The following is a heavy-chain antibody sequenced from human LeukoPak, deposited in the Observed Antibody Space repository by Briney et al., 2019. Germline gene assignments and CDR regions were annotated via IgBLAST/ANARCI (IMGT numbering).Heavy chain of an antibody. CDR3: ARDGRDYGSGSTDY. CDR2: IYSGGST. CDR1: GFTVSSSY. V-gene: IGHV3-66*02. J-gene: IGHJ4*02. Sequence: PGGSLRLSCAASGFTVSSSYMSWVRQAPGKGLEWVSVIYSGGSTYYADSVKGRFTISRDNSKNTLYLQMNSLRTEDTAVYYCARDGRDYGSGSTDYWGQGTLVTVSS. D-gene: IGHD3-10*01.